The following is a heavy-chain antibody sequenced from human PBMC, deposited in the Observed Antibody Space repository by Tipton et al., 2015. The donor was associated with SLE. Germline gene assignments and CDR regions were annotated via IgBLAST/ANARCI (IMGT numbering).Heavy chain of an antibody. V-gene: IGHV4-39*07. CDR2: IYYSGST. J-gene: IGHJ4*02. D-gene: IGHD6-6*01. CDR1: GGSISSSSYY. Sequence: LRLSCTVSGGSISSSSYYWGWIRQPPGKGLEWIGSIYYSGSTYYNPSPKSRVTISIDTSKNQFSLKLSSVTAADTAVYYCARQWGDSSSSGDYWGQGTLVTVSS. CDR3: ARQWGDSSSSGDY.